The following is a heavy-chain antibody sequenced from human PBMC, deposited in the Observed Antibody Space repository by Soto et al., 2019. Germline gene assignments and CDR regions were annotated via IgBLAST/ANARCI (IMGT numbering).Heavy chain of an antibody. J-gene: IGHJ6*02. CDR1: GFTFSSYG. D-gene: IGHD3-3*01. CDR3: AKVGPLSGYDFWSGYRAYYYYYYGMDV. CDR2: ISYDGSNK. Sequence: GGSLRLSCAASGFTFSSYGMHWVRQAPGKGLEWVAVISYDGSNKYYADSVKGRFTISRHNSKNTLYLQMNSRRAEDTAVYYCAKVGPLSGYDFWSGYRAYYYYYYGMDVWVHVTTVTVSS. V-gene: IGHV3-30*18.